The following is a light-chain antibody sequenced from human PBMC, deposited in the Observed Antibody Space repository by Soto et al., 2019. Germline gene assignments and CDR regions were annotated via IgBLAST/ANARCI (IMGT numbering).Light chain of an antibody. CDR2: KAS. V-gene: IGKV1-5*03. J-gene: IGKJ5*01. CDR1: QTISSW. Sequence: DIQMTQSPSTLSGSVGDRVTITCRASQTISSWLAWYQQKPGKAPKLLIYKASTLKSGVPSRFSGSGSGTEFTLTISSLQPEDFAVYYCQQYSNWPPITFGQGTRLEIK. CDR3: QQYSNWPPIT.